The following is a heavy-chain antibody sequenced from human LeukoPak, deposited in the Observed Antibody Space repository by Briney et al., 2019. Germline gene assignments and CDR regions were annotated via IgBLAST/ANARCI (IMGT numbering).Heavy chain of an antibody. D-gene: IGHD6-6*01. J-gene: IGHJ4*02. CDR3: ARLSSSPSGLFDS. Sequence: SGPTLLNPTQTLTLTCTFSWFSLNTSGMCVVWIRQPPGNSLECLSRIDWDDAKYYSTSLKTRLTISKDPSKNQVVLTMTNMDPVDTATYYCARLSSSPSGLFDSWGQGTLVTVSS. CDR2: IDWDDAK. V-gene: IGHV2-70*11. CDR1: WFSLNTSGMC.